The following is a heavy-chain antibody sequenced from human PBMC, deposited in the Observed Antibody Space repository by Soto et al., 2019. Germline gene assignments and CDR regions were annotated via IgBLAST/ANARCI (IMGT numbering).Heavy chain of an antibody. D-gene: IGHD3-10*01. CDR1: EFTFSNSW. Sequence: ESGGGLVQPGGSLRLSCAASEFTFSNSWMAWVRQAPGKGLEWVSDTNPYGSTTSYVDSVKGRFTVSRDNAKNSLYLQMNSRRVEDTAVYYCARDPAFGALDYWGLGTLVTVSS. CDR3: ARDPAFGALDY. CDR2: TNPYGSTT. V-gene: IGHV3-7*01. J-gene: IGHJ4*02.